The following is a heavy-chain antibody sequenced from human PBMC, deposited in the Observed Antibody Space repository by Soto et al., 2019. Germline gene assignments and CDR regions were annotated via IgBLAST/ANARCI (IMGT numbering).Heavy chain of an antibody. Sequence: EVQLVESGGDLVQPGGSLRLSCAASGFSLSDYAVNWVRQAPGKGLEWVSFISSDSRTIYYGDSVKGRFTVSRDNARNSVSLQMDSLRDEETAVYYCARIKLVEWFFINVDVYDMDVWGQGTPVTVYS. D-gene: IGHD3-3*01. CDR3: ARIKLVEWFFINVDVYDMDV. CDR2: ISSDSRTI. J-gene: IGHJ6*02. CDR1: GFSLSDYA. V-gene: IGHV3-48*02.